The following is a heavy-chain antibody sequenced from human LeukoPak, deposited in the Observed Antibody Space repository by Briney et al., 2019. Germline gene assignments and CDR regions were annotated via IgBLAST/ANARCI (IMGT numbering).Heavy chain of an antibody. Sequence: GASVKVSCKASGYTFTSYYMHWVRPAPGQGFEWMGIINPSGGSTSYAQKFQGRVTMTRDMSTSTVYMELSSLRSEDTAVYYCARDRYCGGDCYNTHFDYWGQGTLVTVSS. J-gene: IGHJ4*02. CDR3: ARDRYCGGDCYNTHFDY. CDR2: INPSGGST. CDR1: GYTFTSYY. D-gene: IGHD2-21*02. V-gene: IGHV1-46*01.